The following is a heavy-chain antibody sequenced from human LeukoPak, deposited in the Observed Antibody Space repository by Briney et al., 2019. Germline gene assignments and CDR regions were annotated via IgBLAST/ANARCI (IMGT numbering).Heavy chain of an antibody. D-gene: IGHD3-9*01. CDR3: ARDVRLRYFDWLGAFDI. J-gene: IGHJ3*02. V-gene: IGHV3-11*01. CDR2: ISSSGSTI. Sequence: GGSLRLSCAASGFTFSDSYMTWIRQAPGKSLEWVSFISSSGSTIYYADSVKGRFTISRDNAKNSLYLQMNSLRAEDTAVYYCARDVRLRYFDWLGAFDIWGQGTMVTVSS. CDR1: GFTFSDSY.